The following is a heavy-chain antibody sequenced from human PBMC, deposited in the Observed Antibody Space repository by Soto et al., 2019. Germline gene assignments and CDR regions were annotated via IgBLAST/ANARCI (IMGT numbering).Heavy chain of an antibody. CDR2: ISAYNGNT. Sequence: QVQLVQSGAEVKKPGASVKVSCKASGYTFTSYGISWVRQAPGQGLEWMGWISAYNGNTNYAQKLQGRVTMTTDTSRSTANMELRSLEFDATAVYYCARDRGSYALDSWGQGTLVTVSS. J-gene: IGHJ4*02. D-gene: IGHD1-26*01. CDR1: GYTFTSYG. CDR3: ARDRGSYALDS. V-gene: IGHV1-18*01.